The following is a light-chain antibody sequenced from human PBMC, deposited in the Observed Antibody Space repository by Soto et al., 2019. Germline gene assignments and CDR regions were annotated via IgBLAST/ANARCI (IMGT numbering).Light chain of an antibody. V-gene: IGKV1-5*03. CDR1: QTISSW. Sequence: DIQMTQSPSTLSGSVGDRVTITCRASQTISSWLAWYQQKPGKAPKLLIYKASTLKSGVPSRFSGSGSGTEFTLTISSLQPDDFATYYCQHYNSYSEAFGQXXXXXL. CDR2: KAS. CDR3: QHYNSYSEA. J-gene: IGKJ1*01.